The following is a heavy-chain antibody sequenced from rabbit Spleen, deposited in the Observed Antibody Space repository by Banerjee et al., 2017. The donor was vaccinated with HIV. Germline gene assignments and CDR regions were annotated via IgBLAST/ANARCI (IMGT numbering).Heavy chain of an antibody. V-gene: IGHV1S40*01. J-gene: IGHJ2*01. D-gene: IGHD1-1*01. Sequence: QSLEESGGGLVKPEGSLALTCKASGFSLSNNYMMCWVRQAPGKGLEWIVCIDTGSSGFSYFASWAKGRFTISKTSSTTVTLQMTSLTAADTATYFCARNYVNAFDPWGPGTLVTVS. CDR1: GFSLSNNYM. CDR3: ARNYVNAFDP. CDR2: IDTGSSGFS.